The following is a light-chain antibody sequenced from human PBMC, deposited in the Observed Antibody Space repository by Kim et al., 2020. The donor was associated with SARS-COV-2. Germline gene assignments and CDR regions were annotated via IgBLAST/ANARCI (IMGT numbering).Light chain of an antibody. CDR3: QQYNNWST. V-gene: IGKV3D-15*01. Sequence: SEAPGERATLSCRASQSVYSSLAWYQQKPGHAPRLLIYGASTRATDSPARFSGSGSGTEFTLTISSLQSEDFAVYYCQQYNNWSTFGQGTKVDIK. CDR2: GAS. CDR1: QSVYSS. J-gene: IGKJ1*01.